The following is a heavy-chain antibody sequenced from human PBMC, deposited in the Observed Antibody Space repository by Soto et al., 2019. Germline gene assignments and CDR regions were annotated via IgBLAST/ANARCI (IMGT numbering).Heavy chain of an antibody. Sequence: SETLSLTCTVSGDSLSSYSWSWIRQPPGKGLEWIGNIHYNGNTKYSPSLKSRVTMTRDTSTSTVYMEMSSLRSDDTAVYYCARDSCITTTCAGGGNHFDPWGQGTLVTVSS. J-gene: IGHJ5*02. D-gene: IGHD3-10*01. CDR3: ARDSCITTTCAGGGNHFDP. CDR1: GDSLSSYS. V-gene: IGHV4-59*01. CDR2: IHYNGNT.